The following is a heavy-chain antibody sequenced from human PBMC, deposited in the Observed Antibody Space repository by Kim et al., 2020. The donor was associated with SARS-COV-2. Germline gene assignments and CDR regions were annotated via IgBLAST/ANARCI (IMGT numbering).Heavy chain of an antibody. CDR3: ARWRGYCSSTSCSGGMDV. CDR2: IIPIFGTA. V-gene: IGHV1-69*13. J-gene: IGHJ6*02. D-gene: IGHD2-2*01. Sequence: SVKVSCKASGGTFSSYAISWVRQAPGQGLEWMGGIIPIFGTANYAQKFQGRVTITADESTSTAYMELSSLRSEDTAVYYCARWRGYCSSTSCSGGMDVWGQGTTVTVSS. CDR1: GGTFSSYA.